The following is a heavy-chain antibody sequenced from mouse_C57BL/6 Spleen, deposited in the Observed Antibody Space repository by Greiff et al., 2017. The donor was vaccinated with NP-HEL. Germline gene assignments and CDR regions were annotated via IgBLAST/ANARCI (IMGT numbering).Heavy chain of an antibody. D-gene: IGHD1-1*01. CDR1: GYTFTDYE. CDR3: TNRDYGSSNAMDY. Sequence: VQLQQSGAELVRPGASVTLSCKASGYTFTDYEMHWVKQTPVHGLEWIGAIDPETGGTAYNQKFKGKAILTADKSSSTAYMELRSLTSEDSAVYYCTNRDYGSSNAMDYWGQGTSVTVSS. CDR2: IDPETGGT. V-gene: IGHV1-15*01. J-gene: IGHJ4*01.